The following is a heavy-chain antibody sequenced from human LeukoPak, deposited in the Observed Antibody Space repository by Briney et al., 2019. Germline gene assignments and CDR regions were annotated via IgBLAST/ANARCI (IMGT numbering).Heavy chain of an antibody. CDR1: GFTFSANA. CDR3: AKGPSYLDH. V-gene: IGHV3-23*01. J-gene: IGHJ4*02. CDR2: ISGSDDST. Sequence: PGGSLRLSCAASGFTFSANAMSWVRQAPGKGLEWISAISGSDDSTYYADSVKGRFTISRDNSKNTLYLQMSSLRAEDTAVYFWAKGPSYLDHRGQGTLVPGSS.